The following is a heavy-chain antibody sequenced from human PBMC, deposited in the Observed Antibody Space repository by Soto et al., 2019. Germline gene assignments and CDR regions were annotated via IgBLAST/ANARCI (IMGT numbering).Heavy chain of an antibody. D-gene: IGHD3-22*01. V-gene: IGHV1-69*13. Sequence: SVKVSCKASGGTFSSYAISWVRQAPGQGLEWMGGIIPIFGTANYAQKFQGRVTITADESTSTAYMELSSLRSEDTAVYYCARVAGRYYYDSSGYPDYWGQGTLVTSP. CDR3: ARVAGRYYYDSSGYPDY. CDR1: GGTFSSYA. CDR2: IIPIFGTA. J-gene: IGHJ4*02.